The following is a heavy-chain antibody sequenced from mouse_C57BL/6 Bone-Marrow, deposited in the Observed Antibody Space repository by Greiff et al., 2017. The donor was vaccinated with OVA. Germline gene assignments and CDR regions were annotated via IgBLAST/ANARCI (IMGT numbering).Heavy chain of an antibody. J-gene: IGHJ2*01. CDR3: ARFYGSRDYFDY. Sequence: VKLVESGAELVRPGTSVKMSCKASGYTFTNYWIGWAKQRPGHGLEWIGDIYPGGGYTNYNEKFKGKATLTADKSSSTAYMQFSSLTSEDSAIYYCARFYGSRDYFDYWGQGTTLTVSS. V-gene: IGHV1-63*01. CDR1: GYTFTNYW. D-gene: IGHD1-1*01. CDR2: IYPGGGYT.